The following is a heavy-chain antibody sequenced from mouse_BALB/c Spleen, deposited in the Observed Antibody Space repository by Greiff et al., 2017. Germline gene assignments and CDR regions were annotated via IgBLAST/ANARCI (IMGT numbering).Heavy chain of an antibody. CDR2: IDPANGNT. CDR3: ARYDCCSYYLDY. Sequence: EVQLQQSGAELVKPGASVKLSCTASGFNIKDTYMHWVKQRPEQGLEWIGRIDPANGNTKYDPKFPGKASITADTSSNTAYLQLISMTSADTAVYYCARYDCCSYYLDYWGQGTTLTVSS. J-gene: IGHJ2*01. V-gene: IGHV14-3*02. CDR1: GFNIKDTY. D-gene: IGHD2-12*01.